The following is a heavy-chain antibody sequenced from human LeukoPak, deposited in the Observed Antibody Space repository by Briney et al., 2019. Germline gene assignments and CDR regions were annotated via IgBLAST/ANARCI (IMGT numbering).Heavy chain of an antibody. CDR1: GGTFSSYA. CDR3: ARGPRWPLYYYYMDV. D-gene: IGHD5-24*01. Sequence: SVKVSCKASGGTFSSYAISWVRQAPGQGLEWMGGIIPIFGTANYAQKFQGRVTITTDESTSTAYMELSSLRSEDTAVYYCARGPRWPLYYYYMDVWGKGTTVTVSS. J-gene: IGHJ6*03. V-gene: IGHV1-69*05. CDR2: IIPIFGTA.